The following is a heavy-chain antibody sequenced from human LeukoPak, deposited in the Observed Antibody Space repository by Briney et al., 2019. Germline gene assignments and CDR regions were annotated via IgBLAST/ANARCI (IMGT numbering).Heavy chain of an antibody. CDR2: INHSGST. CDR1: GGSFSGYY. J-gene: IGHJ6*03. V-gene: IGHV4-34*01. D-gene: IGHD4-23*01. Sequence: SETLSLTCAVYGGSFSGYYWSWIRQPPGKGLEWIGEINHSGSTNYNPSLRSRVTISVDTSKNQFSLKLSSVTAADTAVYYCARGVVTPPIYYYYYMDVWGKGTTVTVSS. CDR3: ARGVVTPPIYYYYYMDV.